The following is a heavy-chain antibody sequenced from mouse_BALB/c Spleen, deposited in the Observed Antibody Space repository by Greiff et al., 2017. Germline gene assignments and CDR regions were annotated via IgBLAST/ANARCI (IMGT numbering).Heavy chain of an antibody. J-gene: IGHJ3*01. CDR1: GFDFSRYW. CDR2: INPDSSTI. V-gene: IGHV4-1*02. D-gene: IGHD1-2*01. Sequence: EVKLMESGGGLVQPGGSLKLSCAASGFDFSRYWMSWVRQAPGKGLEWIGEINPDSSTINYTPSLKDKFIISRDNAKNTLYLQMSKVRSEDTALYYCARPSYYGYGAYWGQGTLVTVSA. CDR3: ARPSYYGYGAY.